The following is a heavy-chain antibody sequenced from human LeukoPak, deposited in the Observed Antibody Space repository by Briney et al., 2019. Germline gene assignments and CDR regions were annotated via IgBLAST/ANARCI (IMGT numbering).Heavy chain of an antibody. Sequence: ATVTVSCTASGYTFTSYAMNWVRPAPGQGLEWMGWINTNTGNPTYAQGFTGRFVFSLDTSVSTAYLQISSLKAEDTAVYYCARFTDYYDSSGYTSYYYYGMDVWGQGTTVTVSS. CDR1: GYTFTSYA. V-gene: IGHV7-4-1*02. J-gene: IGHJ6*02. D-gene: IGHD3-22*01. CDR3: ARFTDYYDSSGYTSYYYYGMDV. CDR2: INTNTGNP.